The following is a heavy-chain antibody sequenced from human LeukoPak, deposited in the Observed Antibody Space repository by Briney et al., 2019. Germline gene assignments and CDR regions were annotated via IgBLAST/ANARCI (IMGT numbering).Heavy chain of an antibody. Sequence: ASVKVSCKASDYIFSNYGISWVRQAPGQGLEWMGWINPNSGGTNYAQKFQGRVTMTRDTSISTAYMELSRLRSDDTAVYYCARGVGMEPDYWGQGTLVTVSS. CDR2: INPNSGGT. D-gene: IGHD1-1*01. CDR1: DYIFSNYG. V-gene: IGHV1-2*02. CDR3: ARGVGMEPDY. J-gene: IGHJ4*02.